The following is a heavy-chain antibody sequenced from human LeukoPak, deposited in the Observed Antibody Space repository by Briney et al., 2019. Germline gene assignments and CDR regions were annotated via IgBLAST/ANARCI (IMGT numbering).Heavy chain of an antibody. CDR1: GFTFSSYG. CDR3: ARGREVLWFGSYESGWFDP. D-gene: IGHD3-10*01. J-gene: IGHJ5*02. Sequence: GGSLRLSCAASGFTFSSYGMHWVRQAPGKGLEWVAVIWYGGSNKYYADSVKGRFTISRDNSKNTLYLQMNSLRAEDTAVYYCARGREVLWFGSYESGWFDPWGQGTLVTVSS. V-gene: IGHV3-33*08. CDR2: IWYGGSNK.